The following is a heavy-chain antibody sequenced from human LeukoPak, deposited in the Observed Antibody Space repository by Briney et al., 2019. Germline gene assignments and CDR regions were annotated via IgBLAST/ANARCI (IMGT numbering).Heavy chain of an antibody. CDR2: ISDGGGTI. Sequence: GGSLRLSCAVSGFVFGDYFMTWIRQAPGKGLECVSYISDGGGTIHYADSVKDRFTISRDNAKNSLYLQMNSLRAEDTAVYYCASIYCDYRAEYFQHWGQGTLVTVSS. CDR3: ASIYCDYRAEYFQH. D-gene: IGHD4-17*01. J-gene: IGHJ1*01. V-gene: IGHV3-11*04. CDR1: GFVFGDYF.